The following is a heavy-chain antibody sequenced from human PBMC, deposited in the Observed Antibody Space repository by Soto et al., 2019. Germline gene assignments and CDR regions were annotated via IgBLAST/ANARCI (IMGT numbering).Heavy chain of an antibody. Sequence: QVQLGQSGAEVKKPGSSVKVSCKASGGAFSNYGFSWVRQAPGQGLEWVGGIIPIFGKTHYAQKFQGRVTITADESTATAYMELSSLRSEDTAIYFCARVQQWLVRAYFDDWGQGTLVTVSS. V-gene: IGHV1-69*01. CDR1: GGAFSNYG. J-gene: IGHJ4*02. CDR2: IIPIFGKT. CDR3: ARVQQWLVRAYFDD. D-gene: IGHD6-19*01.